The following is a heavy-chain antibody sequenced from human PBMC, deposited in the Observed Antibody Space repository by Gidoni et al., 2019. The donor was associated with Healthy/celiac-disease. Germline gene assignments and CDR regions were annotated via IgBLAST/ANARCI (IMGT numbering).Heavy chain of an antibody. D-gene: IGHD6-13*01. CDR3: ARGLKGKYSSSWYDRPYYYYGMDV. CDR2: INHSGST. Sequence: QVQLQQWGAGLLKPSETLSLTCAVYGGSFSGYYWSWIRQPPGKGLEWIGEINHSGSTNYNPSLKSRVTISVDTSKNQFSLKLSSVTAADTAVYYCARGLKGKYSSSWYDRPYYYYGMDVWGQGTTVTVSS. CDR1: GGSFSGYY. V-gene: IGHV4-34*01. J-gene: IGHJ6*02.